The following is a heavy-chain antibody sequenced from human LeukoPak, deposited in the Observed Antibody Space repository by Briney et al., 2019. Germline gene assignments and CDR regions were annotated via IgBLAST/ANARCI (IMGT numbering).Heavy chain of an antibody. CDR3: ASAWHGQTCFDP. Sequence: GESLRISCKGSGYRFTDYWIGWVRQMPGKGLEWMGIIHLSDSDTKYSPSFQGRVTISADKSIDTAYLQWSSLQASDTAIYYCASAWHGQTCFDPWGQGTLVTVSS. CDR1: GYRFTDYW. D-gene: IGHD4-17*01. J-gene: IGHJ5*02. V-gene: IGHV5-51*01. CDR2: IHLSDSDT.